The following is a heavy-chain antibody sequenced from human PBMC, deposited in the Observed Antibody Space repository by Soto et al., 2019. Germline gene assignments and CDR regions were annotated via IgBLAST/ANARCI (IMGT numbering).Heavy chain of an antibody. V-gene: IGHV1-18*01. CDR2: ITGSTGDT. CDR1: GYTFTNYG. J-gene: IGHJ4*02. CDR3: ARDKVGTAADF. D-gene: IGHD2-21*02. Sequence: QVYLVQSGVEVQKPGASVKVSCKASGYTFTNYGVSWVRQAPGQGLEWMGWITGSTGDTNYAQKFQDRFAMTTDTSTDTGYMEVRSLRADDTAVYYCARDKVGTAADFLGQGTLVTVSS.